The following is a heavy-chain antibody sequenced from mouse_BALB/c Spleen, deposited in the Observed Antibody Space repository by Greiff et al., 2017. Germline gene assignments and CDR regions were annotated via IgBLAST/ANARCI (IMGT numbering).Heavy chain of an antibody. V-gene: IGHV1-82*01. J-gene: IGHJ3*01. D-gene: IGHD2-3*01. CDR2: IYPGDGDT. CDR3: ARPMSAY. CDR1: GYAFSSSW. Sequence: VQLQQSGPELVKPGASVKISCKASGYAFSSSWMNWVKQRPGQGLEWIGRIYPGDGDTNYNGKFKGKATLTVDTSSSTAYMQLSSLTSEDSAIYYCARPMSAYWGQGTLVTVSA.